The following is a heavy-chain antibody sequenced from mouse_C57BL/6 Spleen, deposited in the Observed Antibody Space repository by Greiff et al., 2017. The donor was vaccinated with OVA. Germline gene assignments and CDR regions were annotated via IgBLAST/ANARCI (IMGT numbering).Heavy chain of an antibody. J-gene: IGHJ2*01. V-gene: IGHV1-9*01. Sequence: VQLQQSGAELMKPGASVKLSCTASGYTFTGYWIEWVKQRPGHGLEWIGEILPGSGSTNYNEKFKGKVTFTADTTSNTAYMQLSSLTTEDSANYCCARATVVASPGYWGQGTTLTVSS. D-gene: IGHD1-1*01. CDR1: GYTFTGYW. CDR2: ILPGSGST. CDR3: ARATVVASPGY.